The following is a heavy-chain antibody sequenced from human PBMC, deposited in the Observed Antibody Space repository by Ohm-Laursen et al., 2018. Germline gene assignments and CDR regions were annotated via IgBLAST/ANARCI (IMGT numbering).Heavy chain of an antibody. CDR1: GFTFSSYW. J-gene: IGHJ6*02. CDR2: IKQDGSEK. V-gene: IGHV3-7*01. Sequence: SLRLSCAASGFTFSSYWMSWVRQAPGKGLEWVANIKQDGSEKYYVDSVKGRFTISRDNAKNTLYLQMNSLRAEDTAVYYCAREFTDTAMAPNYYYYGMDVWGQGTTVTVSS. D-gene: IGHD5-18*01. CDR3: AREFTDTAMAPNYYYYGMDV.